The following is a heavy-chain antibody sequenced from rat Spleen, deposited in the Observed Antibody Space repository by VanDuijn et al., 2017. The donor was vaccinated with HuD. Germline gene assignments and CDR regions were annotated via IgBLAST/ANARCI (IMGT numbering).Heavy chain of an antibody. CDR1: GFTFSNYY. J-gene: IGHJ4*01. Sequence: EVQLVESGGGLVQPGRSLKLSCAASGFTFSNYYMAWVRQAPTKGLEWVATISYNDSSGHSSTYYRDSVKGRFTISRDNAKSTLYLQMDSLRSEDTATYYCARGDYYSSYVMDAWGQGASVTVSS. CDR3: ARGDYYSSYVMDA. D-gene: IGHD1-2*01. V-gene: IGHV5-7*01. CDR2: ISYNDSSGHSST.